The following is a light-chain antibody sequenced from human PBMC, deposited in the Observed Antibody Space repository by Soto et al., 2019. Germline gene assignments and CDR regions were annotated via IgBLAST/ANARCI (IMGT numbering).Light chain of an antibody. CDR3: SSYTSSSKV. Sequence: QSVLTQPPSASGSPGQSVTISCTGTSSDVGGYNYVSWYQQHPGKAPKLMIYEVSKRPSGVPDRFSGSKSGNTAFLTVSGLQAEDEADYYCSSYTSSSKVFGTGTKLTVL. CDR1: SSDVGGYNY. V-gene: IGLV2-8*01. CDR2: EVS. J-gene: IGLJ1*01.